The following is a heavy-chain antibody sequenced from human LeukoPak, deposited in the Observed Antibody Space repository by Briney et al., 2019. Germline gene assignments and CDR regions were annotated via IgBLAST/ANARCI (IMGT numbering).Heavy chain of an antibody. J-gene: IGHJ4*02. CDR2: ISGTASKI. CDR1: GFTFSSYE. V-gene: IGHV3-48*03. Sequence: GGSLRLSCAASGFTFSSYEMNWVRQAPGKGLEWVSYISGTASKIYYADSVKGRFTISRDNAKNSLYLQMNSLRAEDTAVYYCARVKAAAGTDYFDYWGQGTLVTVSS. CDR3: ARVKAAAGTDYFDY. D-gene: IGHD6-13*01.